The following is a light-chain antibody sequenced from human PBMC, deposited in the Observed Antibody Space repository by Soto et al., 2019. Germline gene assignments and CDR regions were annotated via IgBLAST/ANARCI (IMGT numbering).Light chain of an antibody. J-gene: IGKJ2*01. CDR3: QQYGSSPRYT. CDR2: GAD. V-gene: IGKV3-20*01. CDR1: QSVRNSY. Sequence: EIVLTQFPDTLSLSPGERATLSCRASQSVRNSYLASYQQRPGQAPRLLIYGADSRATGIPDRFSGSGSDTDFTLTISRLEPDDFAVYYCQQYGSSPRYTFGQGTKLEI.